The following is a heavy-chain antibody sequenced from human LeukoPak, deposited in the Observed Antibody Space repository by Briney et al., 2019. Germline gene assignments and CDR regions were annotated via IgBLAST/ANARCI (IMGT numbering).Heavy chain of an antibody. CDR2: ISGSGGST. CDR3: ARAPHYYDSSGLSGY. Sequence: PGGSLRLSCAASGFTFSNYGMSWVRQAPGKGLEWVSAISGSGGSTYYADSVKGRFSISRDNSKNTLYVQMNSLRAEDTAVYYCARAPHYYDSSGLSGYWGQGTLVTVSS. D-gene: IGHD3-22*01. J-gene: IGHJ4*02. V-gene: IGHV3-23*01. CDR1: GFTFSNYG.